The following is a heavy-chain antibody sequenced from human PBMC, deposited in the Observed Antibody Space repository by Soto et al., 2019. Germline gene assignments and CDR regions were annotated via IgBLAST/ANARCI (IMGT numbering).Heavy chain of an antibody. CDR3: AKDRVKYSSGYYATQTADY. J-gene: IGHJ4*02. CDR1: GFTFSSYA. Sequence: GGSLRLSCAASGFTFSSYAMSWVRQDPGRGLEWVSAISGSGGSTYYADSVKGQFTISRDNSKNTLYLQMNRLRADDTAVYYCAKDRVKYSSGYYATQTADYWGQGTLVTVSS. D-gene: IGHD3-22*01. V-gene: IGHV3-23*01. CDR2: ISGSGGST.